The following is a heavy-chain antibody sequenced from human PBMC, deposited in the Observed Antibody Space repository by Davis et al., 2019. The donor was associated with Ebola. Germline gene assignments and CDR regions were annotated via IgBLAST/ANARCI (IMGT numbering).Heavy chain of an antibody. Sequence: GGSLRLSCAASGFTFSSYAMHWVRQAPGKGLEWVAVISYDGSNKYYADSVKGRFTISRDNAKNSLYLQMNSLRAEDTAVYYCARLSRWVLWYWGQGTLVTVSS. J-gene: IGHJ4*02. V-gene: IGHV3-30-3*01. D-gene: IGHD2-2*01. CDR1: GFTFSSYA. CDR2: ISYDGSNK. CDR3: ARLSRWVLWY.